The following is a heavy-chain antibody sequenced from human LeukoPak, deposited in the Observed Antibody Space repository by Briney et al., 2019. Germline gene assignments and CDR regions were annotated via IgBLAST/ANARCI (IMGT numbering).Heavy chain of an antibody. CDR3: ARSRSGGENWFDP. V-gene: IGHV1-2*06. J-gene: IGHJ5*02. CDR2: INSKSGGT. CDR1: GYTFTDYY. Sequence: ASVKVSCKASGYTFTDYYMHWVRQAPGQGLEWMGRINSKSGGTTYAQNFQGRVTMTRDTSISTAYMELSRLRSDDTAVYSCARSRSGGENWFDPWGQGTLVTVSS. D-gene: IGHD2-15*01.